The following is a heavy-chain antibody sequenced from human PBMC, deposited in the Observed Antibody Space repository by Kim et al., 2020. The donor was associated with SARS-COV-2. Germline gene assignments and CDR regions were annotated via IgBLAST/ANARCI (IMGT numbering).Heavy chain of an antibody. Sequence: NYNPSLQSRVTISVDTSKNQLTLKLSSVTAADTAVYYCARRYGRGYYFDYWGQGTLVTVSS. V-gene: IGHV4-59*01. J-gene: IGHJ4*02. CDR3: ARRYGRGYYFDY. D-gene: IGHD3-10*01.